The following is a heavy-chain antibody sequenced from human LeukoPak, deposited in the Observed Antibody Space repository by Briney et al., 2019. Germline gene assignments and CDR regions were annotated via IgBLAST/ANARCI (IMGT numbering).Heavy chain of an antibody. J-gene: IGHJ4*02. Sequence: PGGSLRLSXAASGFTFSSYSMNWVRQAPGKGLEWVSSISSSSSYIYYADSVKGRFTISRDNAKNSLYLQMNSLRAEDTAVYYCARDSEGAHDYWGQGTLVTVSS. CDR2: ISSSSSYI. V-gene: IGHV3-21*01. CDR3: ARDSEGAHDY. CDR1: GFTFSSYS. D-gene: IGHD1-26*01.